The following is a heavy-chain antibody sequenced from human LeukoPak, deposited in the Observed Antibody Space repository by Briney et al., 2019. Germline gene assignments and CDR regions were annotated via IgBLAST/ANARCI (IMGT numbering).Heavy chain of an antibody. J-gene: IGHJ4*02. Sequence: GGSLRLSCAASGFTLSTYGMSWVRQAPGKGLEWVSYISSSSSNIYYADSVRGRFTVSRDNAKKSLYLQMNSLRAEDTAVYYCALTFHGEWLFRKSFDYWGQGTLVTVSS. D-gene: IGHD6-19*01. CDR3: ALTFHGEWLFRKSFDY. CDR2: ISSSSSNI. CDR1: GFTLSTYG. V-gene: IGHV3-48*01.